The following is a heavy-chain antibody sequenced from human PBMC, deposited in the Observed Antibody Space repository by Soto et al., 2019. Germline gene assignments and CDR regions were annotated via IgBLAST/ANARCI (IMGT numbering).Heavy chain of an antibody. CDR2: IKDGGNT. J-gene: IGHJ4*02. CDR3: ARGQEAIVATH. D-gene: IGHD5-12*01. V-gene: IGHV4-34*01. CDR1: GGSFSGYY. Sequence: QVQLQQWGAGLLKPSETLSLTCAVYGGSFSGYYWSWIHQPPGKGLEWIGEIKDGGNTNYSPSLKSRVTISADTSKNQFSLKLNSVTAADTAVYYCARGQEAIVATHWDQGTLVTVSS.